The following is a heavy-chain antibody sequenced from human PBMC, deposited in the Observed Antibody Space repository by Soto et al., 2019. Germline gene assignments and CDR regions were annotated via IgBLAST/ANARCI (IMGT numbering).Heavy chain of an antibody. CDR2: IYHSGST. J-gene: IGHJ5*02. CDR1: GGSISSGGYS. V-gene: IGHV4-30-2*01. D-gene: IGHD3-10*01. CDR3: ARSYGSVNYYGVPSTWFTP. Sequence: SETLSLTCAVSGGSISSGGYSWSWIRQPPGKGLEWIGYIYHSGSTYYNPSLKSRVTISVDRSKNQFSLKLSSVTAADTAVYYCARSYGSVNYYGVPSTWFTPWGHGTLVPV.